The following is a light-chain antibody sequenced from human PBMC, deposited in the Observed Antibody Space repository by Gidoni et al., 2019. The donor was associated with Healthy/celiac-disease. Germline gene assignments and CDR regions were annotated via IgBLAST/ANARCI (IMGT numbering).Light chain of an antibody. CDR3: QQRDT. V-gene: IGKV1-39*01. Sequence: DIQMTQSPSSLSASVGDRVTITCRASQSISSYLNWYQQKPGKAPKLLIYAASSVQSGVPSRFSGSGSGTDFTRTISRLQPEDFATYYCQQRDTFGPGTKVDIK. J-gene: IGKJ3*01. CDR1: QSISSY. CDR2: AAS.